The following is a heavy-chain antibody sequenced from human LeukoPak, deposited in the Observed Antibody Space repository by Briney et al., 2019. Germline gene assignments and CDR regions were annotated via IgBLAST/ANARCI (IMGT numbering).Heavy chain of an antibody. CDR3: VREILYCSGGSCYRGPFDN. CDR1: GGSISSYY. CDR2: IYYSGST. V-gene: IGHV4-59*12. D-gene: IGHD2-15*01. J-gene: IGHJ4*02. Sequence: SETLSLTCTVSGGSISSYYWSWIRQPPGKGQEWIGYIYYSGSTNYNPSLKGRVTISVDTSKNQFSLKLNSVTAADTAVYYCVREILYCSGGSCYRGPFDNWGQGTLVTVSA.